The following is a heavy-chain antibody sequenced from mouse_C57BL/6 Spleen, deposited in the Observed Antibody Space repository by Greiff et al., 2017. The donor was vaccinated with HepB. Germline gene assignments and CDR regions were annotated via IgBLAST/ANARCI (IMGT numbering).Heavy chain of an antibody. D-gene: IGHD4-1*01. V-gene: IGHV1-80*01. Sequence: VKLMESGAELVKPGASVKISCKASGYAFSSYWMNWVKQRPGKGLEWIGQIYPGDGDTNYNGKFKGKATLTADKSSSTAYMQLSSLTSEDSAVYFCARGDWDDFDYWGQGTTLTVSS. CDR3: ARGDWDDFDY. CDR2: IYPGDGDT. CDR1: GYAFSSYW. J-gene: IGHJ2*01.